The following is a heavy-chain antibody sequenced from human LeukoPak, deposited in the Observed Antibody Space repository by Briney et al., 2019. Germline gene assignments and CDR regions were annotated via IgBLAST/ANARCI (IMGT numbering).Heavy chain of an antibody. CDR3: ARHLSGVTGYTYGRGIDY. Sequence: TGGSLRLSCAASGFTFSSYWMSWVRQAPGKGLEWVANIKKDGSEKYYVDSVKARFTISRDNAKTSLYLLMNSLRAEDTAVYYCARHLSGVTGYTYGRGIDYWGQGTLVTVSS. V-gene: IGHV3-7*01. J-gene: IGHJ4*02. CDR1: GFTFSSYW. D-gene: IGHD5-18*01. CDR2: IKKDGSEK.